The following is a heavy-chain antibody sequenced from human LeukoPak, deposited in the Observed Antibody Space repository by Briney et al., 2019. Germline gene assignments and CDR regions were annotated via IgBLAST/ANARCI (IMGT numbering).Heavy chain of an antibody. J-gene: IGHJ4*02. CDR2: INPNSGGT. D-gene: IGHD3-22*01. CDR3: ARDYNPYYYDSSGPKD. Sequence: ASVKVSCKASGYTFTGYYMHWVRQAPGQGLEWMGWINPNSGGTNYAQKFQGRVTMTRDTSISTAYMELSRLRSDDTAAYYCARDYNPYYYDSSGPKDWGQGTLVTVSS. V-gene: IGHV1-2*02. CDR1: GYTFTGYY.